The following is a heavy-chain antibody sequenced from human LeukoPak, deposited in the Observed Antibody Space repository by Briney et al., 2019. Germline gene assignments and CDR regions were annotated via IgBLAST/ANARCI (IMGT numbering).Heavy chain of an antibody. D-gene: IGHD3-3*01. CDR2: INHSGST. V-gene: IGHV4-34*01. CDR1: GGSFSGYY. CDR3: ARGGRITIFGVVNNWFDP. J-gene: IGHJ5*02. Sequence: SETLSLACAISGGSFSGYYWSWIRQPPGKGLEWIGEINHSGSTNYNPSLKSRVTISVDTSKNQFSLKLSSVTAADTAVYYCARGGRITIFGVVNNWFDPWGQGTLVTVSS.